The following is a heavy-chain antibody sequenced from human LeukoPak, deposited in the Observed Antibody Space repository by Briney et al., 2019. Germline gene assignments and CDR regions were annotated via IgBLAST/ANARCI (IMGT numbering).Heavy chain of an antibody. CDR2: IIPMSGTA. CDR1: GGTFNNFA. CDR3: ASPVKYYDTWSGYPPFDY. J-gene: IGHJ4*02. D-gene: IGHD3-3*01. V-gene: IGHV1-69*13. Sequence: SVKVSCEASGGTFNNFAISWVRQAPGQGLEWVGGIIPMSGTANYAQKFQGRVTITADESTSTAYMELSSLRSEDTAIYYCASPVKYYDTWSGYPPFDYWGQGTLVTVSS.